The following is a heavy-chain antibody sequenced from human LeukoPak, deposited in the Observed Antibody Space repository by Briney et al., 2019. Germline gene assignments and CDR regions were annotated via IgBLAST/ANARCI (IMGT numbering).Heavy chain of an antibody. CDR3: ARQFRDVFFMDV. V-gene: IGHV4-34*01. Sequence: SGTLSLTCAVYGGSFSGYYWSWIRQPPGKGLEWIGEINHSGSTNYNPSLKSRVTISVDTSKNQFSLKLSSVTAADTAVYYCARQFRDVFFMDVWGKGTTVTVSS. CDR2: INHSGST. J-gene: IGHJ6*03. CDR1: GGSFSGYY. D-gene: IGHD2-21*01.